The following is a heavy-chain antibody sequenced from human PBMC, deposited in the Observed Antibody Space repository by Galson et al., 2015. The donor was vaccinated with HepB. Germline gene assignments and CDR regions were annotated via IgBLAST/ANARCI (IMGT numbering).Heavy chain of an antibody. Sequence: SLRLSCAASGFTFSNAWMSWVRQAPGKGLEWVGRIKSKTDGGTTDYAAPVKGRFTISRDDSKNTLYLQMNSLKTEDTAVYYCTTDRSGSRLEPLGYFDYWGQGTLVTVSS. V-gene: IGHV3-15*01. CDR1: GFTFSNAW. CDR2: IKSKTDGGTT. J-gene: IGHJ4*02. D-gene: IGHD1-1*01. CDR3: TTDRSGSRLEPLGYFDY.